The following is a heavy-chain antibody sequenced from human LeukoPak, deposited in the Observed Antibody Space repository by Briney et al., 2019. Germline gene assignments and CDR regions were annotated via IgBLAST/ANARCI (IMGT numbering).Heavy chain of an antibody. CDR3: AKDGTFYDSSGYYSFDH. CDR2: ISTSSSYI. J-gene: IGHJ4*02. D-gene: IGHD3-22*01. V-gene: IGHV3-21*04. CDR1: GFTFSSYC. Sequence: PGGSLRLSCAASGFTFSSYCMNWVRQAPGKGLEWVSFISTSSSYIHYADSVKGRFTISRDNARNSLYLQMNSLRAEDTAVYYCAKDGTFYDSSGYYSFDHWGQGTLVTVSS.